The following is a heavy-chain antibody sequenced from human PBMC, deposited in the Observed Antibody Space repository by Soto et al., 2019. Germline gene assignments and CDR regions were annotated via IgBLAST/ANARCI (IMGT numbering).Heavy chain of an antibody. V-gene: IGHV3-53*01. J-gene: IGHJ4*02. CDR3: AKDGRGAGSHYNSFGY. CDR2: IYSTGTT. D-gene: IGHD3-10*01. Sequence: EVQLVESGGGLIQPGGSLKRSCAATGFTVGNNYMSWVRQAPGKGLEWVSLIYSTGTTKYADYVKGRFTVSRDNAKNTLYLQMNSLRAEDTAVYYCAKDGRGAGSHYNSFGYWGQGTLVTVS. CDR1: GFTVGNNY.